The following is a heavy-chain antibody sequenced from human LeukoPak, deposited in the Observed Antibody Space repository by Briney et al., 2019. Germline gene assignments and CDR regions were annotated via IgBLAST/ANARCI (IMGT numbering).Heavy chain of an antibody. D-gene: IGHD5-12*01. Sequence: GGSLRLSCAASGFTFSSYSMNWGRQAPGKGVEWVSSISSSSSYIYYADSVKGRFTISRDNAKNSLYLQMNSLRAEDTAVYYCARDRGSGYALGAFDTWGQGTMVTVSS. V-gene: IGHV3-21*01. J-gene: IGHJ3*02. CDR3: ARDRGSGYALGAFDT. CDR1: GFTFSSYS. CDR2: ISSSSSYI.